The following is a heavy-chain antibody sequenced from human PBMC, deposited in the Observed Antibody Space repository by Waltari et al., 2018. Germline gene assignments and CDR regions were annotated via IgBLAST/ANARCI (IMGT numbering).Heavy chain of an antibody. CDR1: GASFSGYY. CDR2: INHSGST. D-gene: IGHD2-21*02. CDR3: ARALAYCGGDCYSTRYYFDY. Sequence: QVQLQQWGAGLLKPSETLSLTCAVYGASFSGYYWSWIRQPPGKGREWLGEINHSGSTNDNPALKSRVTISVDTAKNQFSLKLSSVTAADTAVYYCARALAYCGGDCYSTRYYFDYWGQGTLVTVSS. J-gene: IGHJ4*02. V-gene: IGHV4-34*01.